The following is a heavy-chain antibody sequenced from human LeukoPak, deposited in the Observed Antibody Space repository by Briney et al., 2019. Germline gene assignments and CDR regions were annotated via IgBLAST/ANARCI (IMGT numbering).Heavy chain of an antibody. J-gene: IGHJ4*02. CDR1: GFTFSSYA. Sequence: GGSLRLSCAASGFTFSSYAMSWVRQAPGKGLEWVSAISGSGGSTYYADSVKGRFTISRDNSKNTLYLQMNSLRAGDTAVYYCAKDKRFLEWLFPVWGQGTLVTVSS. CDR3: AKDKRFLEWLFPV. CDR2: ISGSGGST. D-gene: IGHD3-3*01. V-gene: IGHV3-23*01.